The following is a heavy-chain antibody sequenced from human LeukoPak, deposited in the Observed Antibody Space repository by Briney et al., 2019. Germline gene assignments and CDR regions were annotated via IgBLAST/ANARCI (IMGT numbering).Heavy chain of an antibody. D-gene: IGHD3-3*01. Sequence: SVKVSCKASGGTFSSYAISWVRQAPGQGLEWMGGIIPIFGTANYAQKFQGRVTITADESTSTAYMELSSLRSEDTAVYYCARDHSGQLRFLERFFDPWGQGTLVTVSS. CDR3: ARDHSGQLRFLERFFDP. CDR1: GGTFSSYA. J-gene: IGHJ5*02. V-gene: IGHV1-69*13. CDR2: IIPIFGTA.